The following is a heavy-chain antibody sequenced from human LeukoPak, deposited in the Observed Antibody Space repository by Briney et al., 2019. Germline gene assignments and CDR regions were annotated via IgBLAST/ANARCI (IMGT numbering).Heavy chain of an antibody. CDR1: GGSISRYY. Sequence: PSETLPLICTVSGGSISRYYWSWIRQPAGKGLEWIGRIYTSGSTNYNPSLKSRVTMSVDTSKNQFSLKLSSVTAAVTAVYYCARSTTSFYWYFDLWGRGTPVTVSS. V-gene: IGHV4-4*07. J-gene: IGHJ2*01. CDR3: ARSTTSFYWYFDL. CDR2: IYTSGST. D-gene: IGHD1-7*01.